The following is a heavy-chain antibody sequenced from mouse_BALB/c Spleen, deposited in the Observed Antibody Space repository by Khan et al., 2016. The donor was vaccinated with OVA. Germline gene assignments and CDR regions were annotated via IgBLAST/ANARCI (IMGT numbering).Heavy chain of an antibody. V-gene: IGHV3-2*02. Sequence: EVQLVESGPGLVKPSQSLSLTCTVTGYSITSDYAWNWIRQFPGNKLEWMGYINYSGSTTYNPSLKSRISITRDTSKNQFFLQLNSVTTEDTATYYGARWFTYWGHGTLVTVSA. CDR3: ARWFTY. J-gene: IGHJ3*01. CDR2: INYSGST. CDR1: GYSITSDYA.